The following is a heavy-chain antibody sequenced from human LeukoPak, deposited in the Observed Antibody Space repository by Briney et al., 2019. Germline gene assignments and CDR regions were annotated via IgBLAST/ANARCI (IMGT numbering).Heavy chain of an antibody. D-gene: IGHD3-10*01. CDR1: GLTFSSYG. Sequence: PGGSLRLSCAASGLTFSSYGMSWVRQAPAKGLEWVSAISGSGGSTYYADSVKGRFTISRDNSKNTLYLQMNSLRAEDTAVYYCARDPSMVRGETTPYFDCWGQGTLVTVSS. V-gene: IGHV3-23*01. CDR3: ARDPSMVRGETTPYFDC. J-gene: IGHJ4*02. CDR2: ISGSGGST.